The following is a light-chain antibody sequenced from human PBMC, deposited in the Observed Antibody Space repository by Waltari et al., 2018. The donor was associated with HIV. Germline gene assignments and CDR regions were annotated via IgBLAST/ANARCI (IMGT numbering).Light chain of an antibody. CDR2: EDT. J-gene: IGLJ1*01. V-gene: IGLV2-23*01. CDR3: CSYGGFTTYV. Sequence: QSALTQPASVSGSPGQSITISSLGTSSDVGGYSLVSWYQHHPGKAPQLLIFEDTGRPSGVSNRFSASKSGTTASLTISGLLAEDAADYYCCSYGGFTTYVFGSGTKVTVL. CDR1: SSDVGGYSL.